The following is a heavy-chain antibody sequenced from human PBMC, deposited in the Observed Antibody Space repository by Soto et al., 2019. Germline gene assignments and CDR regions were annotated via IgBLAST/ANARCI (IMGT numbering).Heavy chain of an antibody. J-gene: IGHJ4*02. Sequence: PGGSLRLSCAASGFTFSSYAMHWVRQAPGKGLEWVAVISYDGSNKYYADSVKGRFTISRDNSKNTLYLRMNSLRAEDTALYFCAREGGPLFEWLASYFDYWGQGTLVTVSS. V-gene: IGHV3-30-3*01. CDR3: AREGGPLFEWLASYFDY. CDR2: ISYDGSNK. D-gene: IGHD6-19*01. CDR1: GFTFSSYA.